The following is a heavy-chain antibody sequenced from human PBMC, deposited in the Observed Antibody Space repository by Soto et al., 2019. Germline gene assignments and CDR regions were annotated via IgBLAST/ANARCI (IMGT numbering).Heavy chain of an antibody. CDR3: ARTELAVVRYYYMDV. V-gene: IGHV1-18*01. CDR2: ISAYNDNT. D-gene: IGHD6-19*01. J-gene: IGHJ6*03. CDR1: GYTFTSYG. Sequence: ASVKVSCKASGYTFTSYGISWVRQAPRQRLEWMGWISAYNDNTNYAQKLQGRVTMTTDTSTSTAYMELRSLRSDDTAVYYCARTELAVVRYYYMDVWGKGTMVTVSS.